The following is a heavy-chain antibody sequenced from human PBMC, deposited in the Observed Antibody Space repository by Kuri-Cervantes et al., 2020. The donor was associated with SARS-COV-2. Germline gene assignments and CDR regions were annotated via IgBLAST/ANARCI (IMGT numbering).Heavy chain of an antibody. Sequence: GESLKISCAASGFTLSRYWMTWVRQAPGKGLEWAANINQDGSEKYYVDSVKGRFTISRDNAKNSLYLQMNSLRAEDTAVYYCARSKVGATTSYFDYWGQGTLVTVSS. V-gene: IGHV3-7*05. CDR3: ARSKVGATTSYFDY. D-gene: IGHD1-26*01. J-gene: IGHJ4*02. CDR1: GFTLSRYW. CDR2: INQDGSEK.